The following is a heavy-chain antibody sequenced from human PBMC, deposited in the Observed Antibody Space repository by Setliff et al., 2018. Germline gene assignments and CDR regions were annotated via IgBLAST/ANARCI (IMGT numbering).Heavy chain of an antibody. CDR2: ISPSGST. D-gene: IGHD2-15*01. CDR3: ARAQYCSGGSCYSSNWFDP. J-gene: IGHJ5*02. CDR1: GASITSGGFY. Sequence: PSETLSLTCSVSGASITSGGFYWTWIRQPAGKGLEWIGHISPSGSTSYNPSLKSRVTISVDTSKNQFSLKLSSVTAADTAVFYCARAQYCSGGSCYSSNWFDPWGQGTLVTVSS. V-gene: IGHV4-61*09.